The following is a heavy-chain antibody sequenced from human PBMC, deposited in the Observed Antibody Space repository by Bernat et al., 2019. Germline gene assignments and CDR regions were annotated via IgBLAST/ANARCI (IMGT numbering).Heavy chain of an antibody. V-gene: IGHV3-15*01. J-gene: IGHJ4*02. D-gene: IGHD4-17*01. CDR1: GLTFSNAC. CDR2: IKSKTDGGTT. CDR3: TTGKTTGTRYFDC. Sequence: EVQLVESGGGLVKPGGSLRLSCTASGLTFSNACMNWVRQAPGKGLEWVGRIKSKTDGGTTDYAAPVKGRFTISRDDSKNTLYLQINSLKTEDTAVYYCTTGKTTGTRYFDCWGQGTLVTVSS.